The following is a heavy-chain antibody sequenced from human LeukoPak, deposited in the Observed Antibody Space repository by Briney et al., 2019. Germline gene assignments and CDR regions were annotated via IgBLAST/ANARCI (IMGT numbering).Heavy chain of an antibody. D-gene: IGHD4-17*01. V-gene: IGHV1-2*02. CDR1: GYTFTGYY. J-gene: IGHJ6*03. Sequence: ASVKVSCKASGYTFTGYYMHWVRQAPGQGLEWMGWINPNSGGTNYAQKFQGRVTMTRDTSISTAYMELSRLRSDDTAVYYCARETTVTTLEGYYYYYYMDVWGKGTTVTVSS. CDR2: INPNSGGT. CDR3: ARETTVTTLEGYYYYYYMDV.